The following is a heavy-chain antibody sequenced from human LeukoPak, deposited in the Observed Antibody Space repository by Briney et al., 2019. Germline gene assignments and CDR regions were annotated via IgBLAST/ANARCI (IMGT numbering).Heavy chain of an antibody. V-gene: IGHV4-31*03. Sequence: PSETLSLTCTVSGGSISSGGYYWSWIRQHPGKGLEWIGYIYYSGSTYYNPSLKSRLTISVDTSKNQFSLKLSSVAAADTAVYYCARTTVVAKYFDYWGQGTLVTVSS. CDR1: GGSISSGGYY. D-gene: IGHD4-23*01. CDR2: IYYSGST. J-gene: IGHJ4*02. CDR3: ARTTVVAKYFDY.